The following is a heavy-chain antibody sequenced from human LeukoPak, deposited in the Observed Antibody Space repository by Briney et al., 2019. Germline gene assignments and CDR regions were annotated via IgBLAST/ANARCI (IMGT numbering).Heavy chain of an antibody. V-gene: IGHV3-9*01. Sequence: SLRLSCAAPGFTFDDYAMHWVRQAPGKGLEWVSGISWNSGSIGYADSVKGRFTISRDNAKNSLYLQMNSLRAEDTALYYCAKDMEQYYYDSSGYYDYWGQGTLVTVSS. CDR2: ISWNSGSI. CDR1: GFTFDDYA. CDR3: AKDMEQYYYDSSGYYDY. D-gene: IGHD3-22*01. J-gene: IGHJ4*02.